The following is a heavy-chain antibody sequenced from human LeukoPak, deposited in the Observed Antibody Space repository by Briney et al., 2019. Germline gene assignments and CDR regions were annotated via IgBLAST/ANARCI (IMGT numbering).Heavy chain of an antibody. D-gene: IGHD3-10*01. V-gene: IGHV3-64*01. CDR3: ARDGSYGSGGDYYYYYMDV. Sequence: GGSLRLSCAASGFTLSSYSMHWVRRAPGNGLEFVSAISKNGRNTYYANSVKGRFTISRDNSKNTLYLQMGSLRAEDMAVYYCARDGSYGSGGDYYYYYMDVWGKGTTVTISS. CDR1: GFTLSSYS. J-gene: IGHJ6*03. CDR2: ISKNGRNT.